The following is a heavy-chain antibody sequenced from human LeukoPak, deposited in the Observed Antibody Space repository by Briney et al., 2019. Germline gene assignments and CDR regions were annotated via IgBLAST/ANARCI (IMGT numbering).Heavy chain of an antibody. V-gene: IGHV3-53*01. CDR1: GFTVSSNY. CDR2: IYSGGST. Sequence: PGGSLRLSCAASGFTVSSNYMSWVRQAPGKGLEWVSVIYSGGSTYYADSVEGRFTISRDNSKNTLYLQMNSLRAEDTAVYYCARYCSGGSCYFDYWGQGTLVTVSS. D-gene: IGHD2-15*01. CDR3: ARYCSGGSCYFDY. J-gene: IGHJ4*02.